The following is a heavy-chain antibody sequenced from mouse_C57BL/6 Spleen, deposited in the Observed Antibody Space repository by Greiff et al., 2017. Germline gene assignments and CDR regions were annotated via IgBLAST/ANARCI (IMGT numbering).Heavy chain of an antibody. CDR1: GFSLTSYA. Sequence: VKLMESGPGLVAPSQSLSITCTVSGFSLTSYAISWVRQPPGKGLEWIGVIWTGGGTNYNSALKTRLSISKDNSKSQVFLKMNSLQTDDTARYYGARKPLYSNYVGYAMDYWGQGTSVTVSS. J-gene: IGHJ4*01. V-gene: IGHV2-9-1*01. D-gene: IGHD2-5*01. CDR2: IWTGGGT. CDR3: ARKPLYSNYVGYAMDY.